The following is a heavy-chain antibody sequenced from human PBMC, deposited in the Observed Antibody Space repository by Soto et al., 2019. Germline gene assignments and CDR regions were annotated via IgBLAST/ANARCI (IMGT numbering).Heavy chain of an antibody. CDR1: GFTFSSYA. J-gene: IGHJ4*02. Sequence: GGSLRLSCAASGFTFSSYAMSWVRQAPGKGLEWVSAISGSGGSTYYADSVKGRFTISRDNSKNTLYLQMNSLRAEDTAVYYCAKRVCGYSYGYCFDYWGQGTLVTVSS. V-gene: IGHV3-23*01. CDR2: ISGSGGST. CDR3: AKRVCGYSYGYCFDY. D-gene: IGHD5-18*01.